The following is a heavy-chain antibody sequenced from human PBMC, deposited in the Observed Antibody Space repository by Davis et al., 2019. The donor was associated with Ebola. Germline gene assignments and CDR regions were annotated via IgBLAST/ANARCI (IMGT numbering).Heavy chain of an antibody. V-gene: IGHV5-51*01. CDR2: IYPGDSDN. D-gene: IGHD3-3*01. CDR1: GYSLTNYW. J-gene: IGHJ2*01. CDR3: ARRALYHGFWSAYYTGGRVQYYFDL. Sequence: GESLKIPRHGSGYSLTNYWIGWVRQLPGKGLEWMGIIYPGDSDNRYSPSFQGHVTISADKSISTAYLQWNSLKASDTAMYYCARRALYHGFWSAYYTGGRVQYYFDLWGRGTLVTVSS.